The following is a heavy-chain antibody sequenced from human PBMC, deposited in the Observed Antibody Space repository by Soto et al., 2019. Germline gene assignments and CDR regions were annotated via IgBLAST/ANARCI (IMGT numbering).Heavy chain of an antibody. CDR3: AGKDIVVVPAAMSDYYYYMDV. V-gene: IGHV4-4*02. J-gene: IGHJ6*03. CDR1: GVSISSSNW. D-gene: IGHD2-2*01. CDR2: IYHSGST. Sequence: SETLSLTCAVSGVSISSSNWWSWVRQPPGKGLEWIGEIYHSGSTNYNPSLKSRVTISVDKSKNQFSLKLSSVTAADTAVYYCAGKDIVVVPAAMSDYYYYMDVWGKGTTVTVSS.